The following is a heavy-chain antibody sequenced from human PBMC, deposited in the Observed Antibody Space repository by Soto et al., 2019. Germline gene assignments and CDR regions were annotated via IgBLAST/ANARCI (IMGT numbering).Heavy chain of an antibody. CDR2: INDRGDDT. CDR3: AKEQLQRRFGFDY. V-gene: IGHV3-23*01. CDR1: GITLSSYA. Sequence: GGSLRLSCVASGITLSSYAMSWVRQAPGKGLEWVSGINDRGDDTYHADSVKGRVTISRDNSQNTLYLQMASLRAEDTAVYYCAKEQLQRRFGFDYWGQGILVTVSS. J-gene: IGHJ4*02. D-gene: IGHD1-1*01.